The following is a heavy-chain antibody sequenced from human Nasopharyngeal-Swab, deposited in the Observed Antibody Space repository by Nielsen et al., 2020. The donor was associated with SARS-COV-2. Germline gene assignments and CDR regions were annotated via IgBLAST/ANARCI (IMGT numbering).Heavy chain of an antibody. J-gene: IGHJ4*02. D-gene: IGHD2-8*01. CDR3: ARTNTERPNFDS. V-gene: IGHV4-39*01. CDR2: TSYTGNT. CDR1: GGSISGSTYY. Sequence: SETLSLTCTVSGGSISGSTYYWGWVRQPPGNGLEWIANTSYTGNTYYSPSLKSRVTISVDTSRSQFSLTLSSMTAADRAVYYCARTNTERPNFDSWGQGLLVTVSS.